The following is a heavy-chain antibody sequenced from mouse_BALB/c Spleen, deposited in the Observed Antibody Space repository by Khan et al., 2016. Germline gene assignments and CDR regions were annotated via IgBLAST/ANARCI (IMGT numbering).Heavy chain of an antibody. D-gene: IGHD2-14*01. CDR3: ARDENYRYDGFAY. CDR1: GFSLTHYG. V-gene: IGHV2-9*02. CDR2: IWAGGST. J-gene: IGHJ3*01. Sequence: QVQLKESGPGLVAPSQSLSITCTVSGFSLTHYGVHWVRQPPGKGLEWLGIIWAGGSTNYNSALMSRLSISKDHSKSQVSLKMNSLQTDDTAMYYCARDENYRYDGFAYWGQGTLVTVSA.